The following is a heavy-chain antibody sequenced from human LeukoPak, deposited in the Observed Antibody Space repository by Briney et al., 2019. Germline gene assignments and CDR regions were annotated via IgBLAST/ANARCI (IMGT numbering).Heavy chain of an antibody. CDR3: ATKGPYGDYQHFQH. D-gene: IGHD4-17*01. Sequence: ASVKVSCKVSGYTLTELSMHWVRQAPGKRLEWMGGFDPEDGETIYAQKFQGRVTMTEDTSTDTAYMELSSLRSEATAVYYCATKGPYGDYQHFQHWGQGTLVTVSS. CDR1: GYTLTELS. CDR2: FDPEDGET. V-gene: IGHV1-24*01. J-gene: IGHJ1*01.